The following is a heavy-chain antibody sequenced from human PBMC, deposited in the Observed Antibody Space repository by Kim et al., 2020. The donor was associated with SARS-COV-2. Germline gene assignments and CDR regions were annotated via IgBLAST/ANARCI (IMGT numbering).Heavy chain of an antibody. Sequence: SVKVSCKASGGTFSSYAISWVRQAPGQGLEWMGGIIPIFGTANYAQKFQGRVTITADESTSTAYMELSSLRSEDTAVYYCARVYYSLYYYDSSGYPYDAFDIWGQGTMVTVSS. J-gene: IGHJ3*02. V-gene: IGHV1-69*13. CDR2: IIPIFGTA. CDR1: GGTFSSYA. D-gene: IGHD3-22*01. CDR3: ARVYYSLYYYDSSGYPYDAFDI.